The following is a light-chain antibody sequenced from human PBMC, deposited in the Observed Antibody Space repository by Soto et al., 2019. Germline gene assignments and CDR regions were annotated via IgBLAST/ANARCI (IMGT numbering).Light chain of an antibody. CDR1: STDVGGYNS. CDR2: EVD. V-gene: IGLV2-8*01. CDR3: SSYAGSDILL. Sequence: QSALTQPPSASGSPGQSVTVSCTGTSTDVGGYNSVSWYQQHPGEAPKLIIYEVDKRPSGVPDRFSGFKSGNTASLTVFGLQDDDEADYFCSSYAGSDILLFGGGTKLTVL. J-gene: IGLJ2*01.